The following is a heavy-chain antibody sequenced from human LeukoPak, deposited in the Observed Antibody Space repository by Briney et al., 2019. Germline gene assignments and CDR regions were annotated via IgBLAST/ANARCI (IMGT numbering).Heavy chain of an antibody. CDR1: GFTFSTYA. D-gene: IGHD6-13*01. CDR3: AKGIAAAGNEPFDY. J-gene: IGHJ4*02. V-gene: IGHV3-33*06. Sequence: GRSLRLSCAASGFTFSTYAMHWVRQAPGKGLEWVAVIWSDSTNKYYADSVRGRFTISRDNSKNTLYLQMNSLRAEDTAVYYCAKGIAAAGNEPFDYWGQGTLVTVSS. CDR2: IWSDSTNK.